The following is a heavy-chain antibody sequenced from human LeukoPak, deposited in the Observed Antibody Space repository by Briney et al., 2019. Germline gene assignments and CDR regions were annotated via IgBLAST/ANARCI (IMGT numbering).Heavy chain of an antibody. J-gene: IGHJ4*02. CDR2: ISYVGSNK. CDR3: ARGQWLADLDY. CDR1: GFTFSSYA. V-gene: IGHV3-30-3*01. D-gene: IGHD6-19*01. Sequence: GRSLRLSCAASGFTFSSYAMHWVRQAPGKGLEWVAGISYVGSNKYYADCVKGRFTISRDNTYNWMYLQMNRLRGEDTAVYYCARGQWLADLDYWGQGTLVTVSS.